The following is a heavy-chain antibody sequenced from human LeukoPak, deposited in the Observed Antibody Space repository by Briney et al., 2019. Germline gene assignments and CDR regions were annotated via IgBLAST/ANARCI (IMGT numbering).Heavy chain of an antibody. CDR1: GFAFSSYW. D-gene: IGHD2-2*01. CDR3: ARVLDSSTSRYQSLKY. CDR2: IKQDESEK. J-gene: IGHJ1*01. Sequence: GGSLRLSCAASGFAFSSYWMNWVRRAPGKGLEWVANIKQDESEKYYVDSVKGRFTISRDNAKNSLYLQMNNLRAEDTAVYYCARVLDSSTSRYQSLKYWGQGTLVTVSS. V-gene: IGHV3-7*01.